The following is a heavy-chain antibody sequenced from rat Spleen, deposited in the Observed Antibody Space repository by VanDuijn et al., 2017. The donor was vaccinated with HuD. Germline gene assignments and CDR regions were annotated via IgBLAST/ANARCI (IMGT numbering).Heavy chain of an antibody. Sequence: EVQLVESGGGLVQPGRSLKLSCAASGFTFSNYDMAWVRQAPGKGLEWVASITATGDSTNYPDSVKGRFTVSRDNAKSTLYLQMDSLRSEDTATYYCTRENYYSGDYWGQGVMVTVSS. CDR1: GFTFSNYD. CDR2: ITATGDST. V-gene: IGHV5S23*01. J-gene: IGHJ2*01. CDR3: TRENYYSGDY. D-gene: IGHD1-1*01.